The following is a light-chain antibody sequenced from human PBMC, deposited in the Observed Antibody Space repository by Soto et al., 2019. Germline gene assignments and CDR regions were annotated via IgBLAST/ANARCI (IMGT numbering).Light chain of an antibody. CDR2: EAS. CDR3: QQYTNFPLT. Sequence: DIQMTQSPSTLSASVGDRVTITCRASQSISSWLAWYQQKPGKAPKLLIHEASRLESEVPSRFSGSESGTEFTLTISGLHAEDSATYYCQQYTNFPLTFGGGTKVEIK. V-gene: IGKV1-5*01. CDR1: QSISSW. J-gene: IGKJ4*01.